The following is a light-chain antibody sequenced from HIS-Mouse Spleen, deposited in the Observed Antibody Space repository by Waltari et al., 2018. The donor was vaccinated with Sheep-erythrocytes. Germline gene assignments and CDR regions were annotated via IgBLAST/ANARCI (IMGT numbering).Light chain of an antibody. CDR3: CSYAGSSTPWV. CDR2: EGS. V-gene: IGLV2-23*01. J-gene: IGLJ3*02. Sequence: QSALTQPASVSGSPGQSITISCTGTSSDVGSYNLVSWYQPHPGKAPKLMIYEGSKRPSGVSNRFSGSKSGNTASLTISEDEADYYCCSYAGSSTPWVFGGGTKLTVL. CDR1: SSDVGSYNL.